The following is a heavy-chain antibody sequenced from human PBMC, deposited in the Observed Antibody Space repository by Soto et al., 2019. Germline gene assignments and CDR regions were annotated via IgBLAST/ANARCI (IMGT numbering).Heavy chain of an antibody. CDR1: GFIFENFG. J-gene: IGHJ5*02. D-gene: IGHD1-26*01. CDR3: AKNQGVELVPLATVDWFDP. CDR2: ISGSGFKK. V-gene: IGHV3-23*01. Sequence: GGSLRLSCAASGFIFENFGMSWVRQAPGKGLEWISSISGSGFKKYYADSVKGRFTISRDNSKSTVYLELNNLSAEDTAVYHCAKNQGVELVPLATVDWFDPWGQGSVVTGLL.